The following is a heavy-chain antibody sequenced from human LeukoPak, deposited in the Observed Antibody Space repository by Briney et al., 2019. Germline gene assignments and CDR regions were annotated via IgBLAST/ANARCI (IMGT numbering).Heavy chain of an antibody. D-gene: IGHD3-3*01. J-gene: IGHJ4*02. CDR1: GYTFTSYG. CDR3: ARDREDFWSGYFYYFDY. V-gene: IGHV1-18*01. Sequence: ASVKVSCKASGYTFTSYGISWVRQAPGQGLEWMGWISAYNSNTNYAQKLQGRVTMTTDTSTSTAYMELRSLRSDDTAVYYCARDREDFWSGYFYYFDYWGQGTLVTVSS. CDR2: ISAYNSNT.